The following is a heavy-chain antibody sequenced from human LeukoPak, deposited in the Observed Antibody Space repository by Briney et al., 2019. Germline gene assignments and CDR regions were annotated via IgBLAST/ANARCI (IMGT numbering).Heavy chain of an antibody. CDR3: ARAPHLFDTSGSRYYFDS. CDR1: GDSIRSTTFY. Sequence: SETLSLTCTVSGDSIRSTTFYWGWIRQPPGRGLEWIGSIYYSGNTYYNPSLMSRVTISVDTSKNQFSLHLSSVTAADTAVYYCARAPHLFDTSGSRYYFDSWGQGALVTVSS. D-gene: IGHD3-22*01. J-gene: IGHJ4*02. V-gene: IGHV4-39*07. CDR2: IYYSGNT.